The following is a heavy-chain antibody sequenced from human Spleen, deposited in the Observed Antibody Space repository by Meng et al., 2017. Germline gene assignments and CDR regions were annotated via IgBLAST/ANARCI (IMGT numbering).Heavy chain of an antibody. CDR3: ARARYSGSYYYFDY. J-gene: IGHJ4*02. CDR1: GYPFTGYY. V-gene: IGHV1-2*06. CDR2: INPNSGGT. Sequence: QVQVVQSGAEGKKPWASVKVSCKASGYPFTGYYMHWVRQAPGQGLEWMGRINPNSGGTNYAQKFQGRVTMTRDTSISTAYMELSRLRSDDTAVYYCARARYSGSYYYFDYWGQGTLVTVSS. D-gene: IGHD1-26*01.